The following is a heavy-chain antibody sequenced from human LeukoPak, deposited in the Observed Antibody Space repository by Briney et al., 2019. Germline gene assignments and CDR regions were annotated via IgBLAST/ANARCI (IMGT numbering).Heavy chain of an antibody. D-gene: IGHD3-22*01. CDR1: GFTFSSYA. CDR3: ARDGGYYYDSSGSPIDY. CDR2: ISYDGSNK. J-gene: IGHJ4*02. Sequence: AGGSLRLSYAASGFTFSSYAMHWVRQAPGKGLEGVAVISYDGSNKYYADSVKGRFTISRDNSKNTLYLQMNSLRAEDTAVYYCARDGGYYYDSSGSPIDYWGQGTLVTVSS. V-gene: IGHV3-30*04.